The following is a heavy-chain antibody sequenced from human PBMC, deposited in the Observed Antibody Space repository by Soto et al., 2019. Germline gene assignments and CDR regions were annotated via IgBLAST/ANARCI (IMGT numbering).Heavy chain of an antibody. CDR2: INHSGST. CDR3: ARYQDIVVVPAATTYNWFDP. V-gene: IGHV4-34*01. D-gene: IGHD2-2*01. CDR1: GGSFSGYD. Sequence: SETLSITCAVYGGSFSGYDWSWIRQPPGKGLEWIGEINHSGSTNYNPSLKSRVTISVDTSKNQFSLKLSSVTAADTAVYYCARYQDIVVVPAATTYNWFDPWGQGTLVTVSS. J-gene: IGHJ5*02.